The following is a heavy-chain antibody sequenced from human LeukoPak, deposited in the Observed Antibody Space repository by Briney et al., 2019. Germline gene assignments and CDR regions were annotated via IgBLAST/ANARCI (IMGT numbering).Heavy chain of an antibody. D-gene: IGHD3-3*01. CDR2: INPNSGGT. CDR3: ARTPFMELAVDY. CDR1: GYTFTGYY. Sequence: ASVKVSCKASGYTFTGYYMHWVRQAPGQGLEWMGWINPNSGGTNYAQKFQGRVTMTRDTSISTAYMELSRLRSDDTAVYSCARTPFMELAVDYWGQGTLVTVSS. V-gene: IGHV1-2*02. J-gene: IGHJ4*02.